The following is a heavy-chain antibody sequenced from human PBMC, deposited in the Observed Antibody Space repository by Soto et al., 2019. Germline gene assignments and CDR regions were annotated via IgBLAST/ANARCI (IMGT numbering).Heavy chain of an antibody. J-gene: IGHJ5*02. CDR3: ARARGTGTYYNWFDP. V-gene: IGHV1-46*01. D-gene: IGHD1-7*01. Sequence: QVQLVQSGAEVKKPGASVKVSCKASGYTFTSYYMHWVRQAPGQGLEWMGIINPSGGSTSYAQKFQGRVTMTRDTSTSTVYMELSSLRSEDTAVYYCARARGTGTYYNWFDPWGQGTLVTVSS. CDR2: INPSGGST. CDR1: GYTFTSYY.